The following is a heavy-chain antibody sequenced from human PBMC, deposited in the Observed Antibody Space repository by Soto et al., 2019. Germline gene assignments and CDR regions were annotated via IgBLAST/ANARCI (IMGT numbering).Heavy chain of an antibody. Sequence: SETLSLTCTVSGGSVSSGSYYWSWIRQPPGKGLEWIGYIYYSGSTNYNPSLKSRVTISVDTSKNQFSLKLSSVTAADTAVYYCARDQGYYYDSSGYYAHYYYYYGMDVWGQVTTVTVSS. CDR2: IYYSGST. CDR1: GGSVSSGSYY. V-gene: IGHV4-61*01. CDR3: ARDQGYYYDSSGYYAHYYYYYGMDV. D-gene: IGHD3-22*01. J-gene: IGHJ6*02.